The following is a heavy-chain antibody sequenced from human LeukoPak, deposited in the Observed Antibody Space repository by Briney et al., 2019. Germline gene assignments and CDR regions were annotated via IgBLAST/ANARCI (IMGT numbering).Heavy chain of an antibody. J-gene: IGHJ4*02. CDR1: GFTFSRYV. Sequence: GGSLRLSCTASGFTFSRYVMIWVRQAPGKGLQWMSTISYDGDNKYYVDSVKGRFTISRDNSKNTLYLQMNGLRAEDTAVYYCARVGYSSSSIDYWGQGTLVTVSS. V-gene: IGHV3-30*04. CDR3: ARVGYSSSSIDY. D-gene: IGHD6-6*01. CDR2: ISYDGDNK.